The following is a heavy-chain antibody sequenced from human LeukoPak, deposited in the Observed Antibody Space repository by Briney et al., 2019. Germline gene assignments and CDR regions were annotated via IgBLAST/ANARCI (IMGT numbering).Heavy chain of an antibody. Sequence: TGGSLRLSCAASGFTFTTYSVNWVRQAPGKGLEWVSFISSGGSHIYYADSVKGRFTISRDNAKNSLYLQMNSLRDEDTAVYYCARVGQQLVLKGCLDYWGQGTLVTVSS. CDR1: GFTFTTYS. V-gene: IGHV3-21*01. D-gene: IGHD6-13*01. CDR3: ARVGQQLVLKGCLDY. CDR2: ISSGGSHI. J-gene: IGHJ4*02.